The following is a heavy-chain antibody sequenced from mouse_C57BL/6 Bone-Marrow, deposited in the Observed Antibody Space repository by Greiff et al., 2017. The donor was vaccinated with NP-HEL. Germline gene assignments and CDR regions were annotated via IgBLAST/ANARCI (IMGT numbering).Heavy chain of an antibody. J-gene: IGHJ2*01. CDR3: ARTSYYYGSSSFDD. CDR1: GFSLTSYS. Sequence: VKLMESGPGLVAPSQSLSITCTVSGFSLTSYSISWVRQPPGKGLEWLGVIWTGGGTNYNSALKSRLSISKDNSKSQVFLKMNSLQTDDTARYYCARTSYYYGSSSFDDWGQGTTLAVSS. CDR2: IWTGGGT. D-gene: IGHD1-1*01. V-gene: IGHV2-9-1*01.